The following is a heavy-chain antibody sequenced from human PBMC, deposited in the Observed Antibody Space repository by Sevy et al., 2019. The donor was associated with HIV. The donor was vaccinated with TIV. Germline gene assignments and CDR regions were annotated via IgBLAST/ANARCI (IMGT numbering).Heavy chain of an antibody. D-gene: IGHD6-19*01. J-gene: IGHJ5*02. Sequence: ASVKVSCKASGYTFTGYYMHWVRQAPGQGLEWMGWINPNSGGTNYAQKFQGRVTMTRDTSISTAYMELSRLRSDDTAGYYCASIGRIAVAGTFWFDPWGQGTLVTVSS. CDR2: INPNSGGT. CDR3: ASIGRIAVAGTFWFDP. V-gene: IGHV1-2*02. CDR1: GYTFTGYY.